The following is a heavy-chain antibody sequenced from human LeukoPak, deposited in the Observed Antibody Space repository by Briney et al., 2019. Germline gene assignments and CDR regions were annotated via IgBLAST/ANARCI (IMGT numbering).Heavy chain of an antibody. CDR3: AKDGGLWVSAHWGDS. Sequence: AGGSLRLSCAASGFTFSTVWMNWARQAPGKGLEWVSTITTSDGNTYYADSVKGRFTVSRDNSKNTLFLQMNSLRAEDTAVYYCAKDGGLWVSAHWGDSWGRGTLVTVSS. V-gene: IGHV3-23*01. J-gene: IGHJ4*02. CDR2: ITTSDGNT. D-gene: IGHD7-27*01. CDR1: GFTFSTVW.